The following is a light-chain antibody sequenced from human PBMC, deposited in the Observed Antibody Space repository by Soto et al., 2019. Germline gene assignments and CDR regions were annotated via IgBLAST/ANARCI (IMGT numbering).Light chain of an antibody. Sequence: QSALTQPPSASGSPGQSVTISCTGTSSDVGGYNYVSWYQQHPGKAPKLIIYEVTKRPSGVPDRFSGSKSANTASLTVSGLQAEDEDDYYCSSYGGSNNDVVFGGGTKLTVL. V-gene: IGLV2-8*01. CDR1: SSDVGGYNY. CDR2: EVT. CDR3: SSYGGSNNDVV. J-gene: IGLJ2*01.